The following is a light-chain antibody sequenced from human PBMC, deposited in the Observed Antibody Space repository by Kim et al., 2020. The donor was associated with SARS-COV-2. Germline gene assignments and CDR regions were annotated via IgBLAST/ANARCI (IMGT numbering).Light chain of an antibody. Sequence: PGQSVTISCTGTSSDVGSYNYVSWYQQRPGKAPKLIIYNVTKRPSGVPDRFSGSKSGNTASLTISGLQAEDEADYYCCSYAGSVVFGGGTQLTVL. CDR3: CSYAGSVV. CDR1: SSDVGSYNY. J-gene: IGLJ2*01. CDR2: NVT. V-gene: IGLV2-11*01.